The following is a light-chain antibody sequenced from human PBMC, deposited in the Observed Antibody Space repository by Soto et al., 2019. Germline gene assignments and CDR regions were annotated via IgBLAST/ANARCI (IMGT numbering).Light chain of an antibody. CDR1: QNINTN. V-gene: IGKV3-15*01. CDR3: QQYTVWPFT. J-gene: IGKJ4*01. Sequence: EIEMTQSPATLSLSPGERATLSCRASQNINTNLAWYQQSPGRAPRLFIYHTSTRATGIPDRFSGSGSGTEFTLTISSLQSEDFALYYCQQYTVWPFTFGGGTRVEIQ. CDR2: HTS.